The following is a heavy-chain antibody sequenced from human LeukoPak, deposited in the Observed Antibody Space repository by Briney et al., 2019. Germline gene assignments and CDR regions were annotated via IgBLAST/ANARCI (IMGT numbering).Heavy chain of an antibody. V-gene: IGHV1-24*01. CDR2: IRPETGEP. CDR3: STDSGRSYFYFDF. Sequence: GASVKVSCKASGGTFSSYTINWVRQAPGKGLEWVGGIRPETGEPIFAQKFRGRVTITEDTFTDTGYLELRGLTSEDTAVYYCSTDSGRSYFYFDFWGQGTLVTVSS. J-gene: IGHJ4*02. CDR1: GGTFSSYT. D-gene: IGHD3-10*01.